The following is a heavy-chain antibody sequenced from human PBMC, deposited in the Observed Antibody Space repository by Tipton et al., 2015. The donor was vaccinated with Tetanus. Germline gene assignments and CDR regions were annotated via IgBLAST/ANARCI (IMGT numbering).Heavy chain of an antibody. V-gene: IGHV3-48*04. J-gene: IGHJ6*02. CDR1: GSDFRSDS. CDR2: IGTGGTPI. CDR3: AKDTGVTPHYGMDV. Sequence: SGSDFRSDSMNWVRQAPGKGLEWISYIGTGGTPIYYADSVKGRFTISRDNAKNSLYLQMNSLRAEDTALYYCAKDTGVTPHYGMDVWGQGTTVTVSS. D-gene: IGHD2-21*02.